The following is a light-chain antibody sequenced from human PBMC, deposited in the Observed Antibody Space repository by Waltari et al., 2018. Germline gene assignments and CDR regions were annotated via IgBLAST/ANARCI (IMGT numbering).Light chain of an antibody. CDR3: CSYAGIGTLYV. CDR1: SSDVGSYNL. Sequence: QSALTQPASVSGSPGQSITISCTGTSSDVGSYNLVSWYQHHPGKSPKLLSYECSKRPSGVSNLFSGSKSGNTASLTISGLQAEDEADYYCCSYAGIGTLYVFGTGTKVTVL. CDR2: ECS. J-gene: IGLJ1*01. V-gene: IGLV2-23*01.